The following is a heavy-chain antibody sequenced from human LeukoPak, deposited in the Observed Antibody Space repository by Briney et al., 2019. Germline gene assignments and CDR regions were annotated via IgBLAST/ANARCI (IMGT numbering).Heavy chain of an antibody. V-gene: IGHV3-23*01. Sequence: PGGSLRLSCAAYGFTFSIYAMSWVRQAPGKGLEWVSAISGSGGSTYYADSVKGRFTISRDNSKNTLYLQMNSLRAEDTAVYYCAKEVRDYDILTGYYMDYWGQGTLVTVSS. CDR2: ISGSGGST. J-gene: IGHJ4*02. D-gene: IGHD3-9*01. CDR3: AKEVRDYDILTGYYMDY. CDR1: GFTFSIYA.